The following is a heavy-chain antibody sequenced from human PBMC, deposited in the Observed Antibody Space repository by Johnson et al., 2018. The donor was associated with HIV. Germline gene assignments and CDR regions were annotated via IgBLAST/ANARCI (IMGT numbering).Heavy chain of an antibody. Sequence: VQLVVSGGGVVRPGGSLRLSCAASGFTFSAYWMHWVRQAPEKGLVWVSRINSDGSITTSADSVKGRFAISRDNARNTLYLQMNSLRAEDTAVYYCARGHNSAFDLWGQGTMVTVSS. CDR1: GFTFSAYW. CDR2: INSDGSIT. D-gene: IGHD5-24*01. J-gene: IGHJ3*01. V-gene: IGHV3-74*02. CDR3: ARGHNSAFDL.